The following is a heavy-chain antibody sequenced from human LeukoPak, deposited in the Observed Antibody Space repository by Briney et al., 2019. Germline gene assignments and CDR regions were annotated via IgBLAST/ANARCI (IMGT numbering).Heavy chain of an antibody. D-gene: IGHD1-26*01. J-gene: IGHJ3*02. CDR2: ISSNSSYI. Sequence: GGSLRLSCAASGFTFSSYSMNWVRQAPGKGLEWVSSISSNSSYIYYADSVKGRFTISRDNAKNSLYLQMNSLRAEDTAVYYCARDSGSAGAFDIWGQGTMVTVSS. CDR1: GFTFSSYS. CDR3: ARDSGSAGAFDI. V-gene: IGHV3-21*01.